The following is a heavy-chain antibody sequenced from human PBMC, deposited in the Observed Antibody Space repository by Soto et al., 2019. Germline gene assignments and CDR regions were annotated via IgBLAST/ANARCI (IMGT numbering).Heavy chain of an antibody. CDR1: GFTFATYP. Sequence: QVQLVESGGGVVQPGRSLRLSCVASGFTFATYPMHWVRQAPGRGLEWVAVISYDGNNKYYGDSVKGRFTISRDNSKNTLYLEMNNLRGEDTAVFYCARGGNRPRWYYFDYWGQGVLVTVSS. D-gene: IGHD1-20*01. V-gene: IGHV3-30-3*01. CDR2: ISYDGNNK. CDR3: ARGGNRPRWYYFDY. J-gene: IGHJ4*02.